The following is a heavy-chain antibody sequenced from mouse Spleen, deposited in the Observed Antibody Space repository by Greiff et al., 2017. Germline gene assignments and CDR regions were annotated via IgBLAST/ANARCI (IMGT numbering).Heavy chain of an antibody. D-gene: IGHD2-3*01. CDR2: IDPANGNT. CDR1: GFNIKNTY. Sequence: EVKLVESVAELVRPGASVKLSCTASGFNIKNTYMHWVKQRPEQGLEWIGRIDPANGNTKYAPKFQGKATITADTSSNTAYLQLSSLTSEDTAIYYCARAPSYDGYFAYWGQGTLVTVSA. J-gene: IGHJ3*01. CDR3: ARAPSYDGYFAY. V-gene: IGHV14-3*01.